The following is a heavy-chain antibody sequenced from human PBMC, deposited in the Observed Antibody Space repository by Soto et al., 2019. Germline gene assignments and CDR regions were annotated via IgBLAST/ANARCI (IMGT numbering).Heavy chain of an antibody. CDR3: ARDQNGSPYFDY. CDR1: GGSIGSYY. V-gene: IGHV4-59*01. J-gene: IGHJ4*02. CDR2: VFHSGIT. Sequence: SETLSLTCTISGGSIGSYYWSWIRQPPGRGLEWIGYVFHSGITGYNPSLKSRVTISVDASKNLFSLKLSSVTAADAAVYYCARDQNGSPYFDYWGQGTLVTVSS. D-gene: IGHD1-26*01.